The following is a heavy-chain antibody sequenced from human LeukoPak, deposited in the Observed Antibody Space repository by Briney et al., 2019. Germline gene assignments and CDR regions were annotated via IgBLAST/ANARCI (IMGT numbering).Heavy chain of an antibody. CDR3: AKEIWPTVTTPGHTHFDY. D-gene: IGHD4-17*01. CDR1: GFTFSSYG. CDR2: ISGSGGST. J-gene: IGHJ4*02. Sequence: GGTLRLSCAASGFTFSSYGMSWVRQAPGKGLEWVSAISGSGGSTYYADSVKGRFTISRDNSKNTLCLQMNSLRAEDTAVYYCAKEIWPTVTTPGHTHFDYWGQGTLVTVSS. V-gene: IGHV3-23*01.